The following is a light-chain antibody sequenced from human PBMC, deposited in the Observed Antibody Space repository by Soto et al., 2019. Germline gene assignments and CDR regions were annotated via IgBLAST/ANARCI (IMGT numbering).Light chain of an antibody. J-gene: IGKJ1*01. V-gene: IGKV1-5*01. CDR1: QSISSW. CDR2: DAS. Sequence: DIQMTQSPSTLSSSVGDRVTITFRASQSISSWLAWYQQKPGKAPKLLIYDASSLQSGVPRRFSGSGSGTDFTLIISSLQPEDSAVYYCHQRQSWPRTFGQGTKVDIK. CDR3: HQRQSWPRT.